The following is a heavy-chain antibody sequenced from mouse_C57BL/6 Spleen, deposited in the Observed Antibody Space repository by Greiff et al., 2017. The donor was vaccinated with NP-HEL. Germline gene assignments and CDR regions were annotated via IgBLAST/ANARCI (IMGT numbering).Heavy chain of an antibody. V-gene: IGHV1-53*01. Sequence: VQLQQPGTELVKPGASVKLSCKASGYTFTSYWMHWVKQRPGQGLEWIGNINPSNGGTNYNEKFKSKATLTVEKSSSTVYLELSRLTSDDSAVYYCATGGYSNLDYWGQGTTLTVSS. CDR1: GYTFTSYW. CDR2: INPSNGGT. CDR3: ATGGYSNLDY. D-gene: IGHD2-5*01. J-gene: IGHJ2*01.